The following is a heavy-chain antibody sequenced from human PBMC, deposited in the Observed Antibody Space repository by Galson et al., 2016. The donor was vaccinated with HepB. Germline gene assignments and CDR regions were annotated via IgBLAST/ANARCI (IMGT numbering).Heavy chain of an antibody. Sequence: SLRLSCAASGFSFSLYTMNWIRQSPGKGLEWVSSIPGSGDVTHYADSVKGRFTVSRDNSRNTLYLQMNSLRAEDTAIYYRAKDFGRIVFGSSGPWGPGTLVIVSS. D-gene: IGHD3-22*01. CDR3: AKDFGRIVFGSSGP. CDR1: GFSFSLYT. V-gene: IGHV3-23*01. CDR2: IPGSGDVT. J-gene: IGHJ5*02.